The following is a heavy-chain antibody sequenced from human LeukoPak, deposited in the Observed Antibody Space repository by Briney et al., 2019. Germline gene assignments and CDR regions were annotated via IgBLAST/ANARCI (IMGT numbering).Heavy chain of an antibody. V-gene: IGHV4-34*01. CDR3: ARDKTTVTTLRRYDAFDI. Sequence: ETLSLTCAVYGGSFSGYYWSWIRQPPGKGLEWIGEINHSGSTNYNPSLKSRVTISVDTSKNQFSLKLSSVTAADTAVYYCARDKTTVTTLRRYDAFDIWGQGTMVTVSS. J-gene: IGHJ3*02. D-gene: IGHD4-17*01. CDR2: INHSGST. CDR1: GGSFSGYY.